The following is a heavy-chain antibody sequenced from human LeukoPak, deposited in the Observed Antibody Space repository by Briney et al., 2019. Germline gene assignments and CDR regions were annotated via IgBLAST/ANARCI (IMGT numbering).Heavy chain of an antibody. CDR2: VYYTGSI. J-gene: IGHJ5*02. D-gene: IGHD4/OR15-4a*01. CDR1: GDSITCGGYY. V-gene: IGHV4-39*07. CDR3: ARRDYAAWFDP. Sequence: SETLSLTCSVSGDSITCGGYYWAWLRQPPGKGLEWIGSVYYTGSIKYNPSLKGRVSISRDMSKNQFSLNVNSVAATDTAVYYCARRDYAAWFDPWGQGTLVTVSS.